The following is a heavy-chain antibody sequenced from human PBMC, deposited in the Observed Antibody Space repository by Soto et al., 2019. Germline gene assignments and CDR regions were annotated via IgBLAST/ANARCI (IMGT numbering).Heavy chain of an antibody. V-gene: IGHV4-39*01. Sequence: QLQLQESGPGLVKPSETLSLTCTVSGGSISSSSYYWGWIRQPPGKGLEWIGSIYYSGSTYYNPSLKSRVTISVDTSKNQFSLKLSSVTAADTAVYYCARTSGYSYGSFDYWGLGTLVTVSS. D-gene: IGHD5-18*01. CDR1: GGSISSSSYY. CDR2: IYYSGST. J-gene: IGHJ4*02. CDR3: ARTSGYSYGSFDY.